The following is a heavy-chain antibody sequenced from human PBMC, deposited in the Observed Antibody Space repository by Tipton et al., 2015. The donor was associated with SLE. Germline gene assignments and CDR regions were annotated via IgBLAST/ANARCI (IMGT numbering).Heavy chain of an antibody. D-gene: IGHD4-17*01. CDR1: GGSFSGYY. J-gene: IGHJ2*01. CDR2: INHSGST. Sequence: LRLSCAVYGGSFSGYYWSWIRQPPGKGLEWIGEINHSGSTNYNPSLKSRVTISVDTSKNQFSLKLSSVTAADTAVYYCARGGATVTTYWYFDLWGRGTLVTVSS. CDR3: ARGGATVTTYWYFDL. V-gene: IGHV4-34*01.